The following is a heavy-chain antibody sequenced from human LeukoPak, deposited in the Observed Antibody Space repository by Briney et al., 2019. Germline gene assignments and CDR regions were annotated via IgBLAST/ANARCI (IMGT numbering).Heavy chain of an antibody. CDR3: AREEWLRKAVDY. J-gene: IGHJ4*02. V-gene: IGHV1-18*04. CDR1: GYTFTGYY. Sequence: ASVKVSCKASGYTFTGYYMHWVRQAPGQGLEWMGWISAYNGNTNYAQKLQGRVTMTTDTSTSTAYMELRSLRSDDTAVYYCAREEWLRKAVDYWGQGTPVTVSS. CDR2: ISAYNGNT. D-gene: IGHD5-12*01.